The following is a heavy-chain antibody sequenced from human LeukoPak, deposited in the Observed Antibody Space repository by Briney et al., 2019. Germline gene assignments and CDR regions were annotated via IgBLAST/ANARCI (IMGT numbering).Heavy chain of an antibody. CDR3: ATRYYDILTGYYEEYYFDY. J-gene: IGHJ4*02. V-gene: IGHV1-2*02. Sequence: ASVKVSCKASGYTFTGYYMHWVRQAPGQGLEWMGWINPNSGGTNYAQKFQGRVTMTRDTSISTAYMELSRLRSDDTAVYYCATRYYDILTGYYEEYYFDYWGQGTLVTVSS. D-gene: IGHD3-9*01. CDR1: GYTFTGYY. CDR2: INPNSGGT.